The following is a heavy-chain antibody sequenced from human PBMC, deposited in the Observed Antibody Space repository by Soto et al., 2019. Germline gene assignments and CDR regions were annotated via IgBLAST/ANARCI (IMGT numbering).Heavy chain of an antibody. CDR1: GYSFTSYW. V-gene: IGHV5-51*01. CDR2: IYPGDSDT. CDR3: ARSYYYDSSGYYLLRYGMDV. Sequence: PGESLKISCKGSGYSFTSYWIGWVRQMPGKGLEWMGIIYPGDSDTRYSPSFQGQVTISADKSISTAYLQWSSLKASDTAVYYCARSYYYDSSGYYLLRYGMDVWGQGTTVTVSS. J-gene: IGHJ6*02. D-gene: IGHD3-22*01.